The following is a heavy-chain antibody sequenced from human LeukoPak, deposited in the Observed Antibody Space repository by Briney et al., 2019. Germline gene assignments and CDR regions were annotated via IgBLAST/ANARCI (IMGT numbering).Heavy chain of an antibody. CDR2: ISSSSNYI. V-gene: IGHV3-21*01. D-gene: IGHD2-15*01. CDR3: ARVRARYGVVVAATSDY. Sequence: GGSLRLSXAASGFTFSHYSMNWVRQAPGNGLEWLSSISSSSNYIYYADSVKGRFSISRDNAKNSVYLQMNSLRAEDTAVYYCARVRARYGVVVAATSDYWGQGTLVTVSS. CDR1: GFTFSHYS. J-gene: IGHJ4*02.